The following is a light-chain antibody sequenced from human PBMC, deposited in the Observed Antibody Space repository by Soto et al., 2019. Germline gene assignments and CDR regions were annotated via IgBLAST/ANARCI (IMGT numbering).Light chain of an antibody. Sequence: QSVLTQPASVSGSPGQSITISCTGTNSDIGGYNYVSWYQHHPGKAPKLMIYDVSNRPSGVSDRFSGSKSGNTASLTISGLQPEDEADYYCSSYTRRSTTAFGTGTKVTVL. V-gene: IGLV2-14*03. J-gene: IGLJ1*01. CDR1: NSDIGGYNY. CDR2: DVS. CDR3: SSYTRRSTTA.